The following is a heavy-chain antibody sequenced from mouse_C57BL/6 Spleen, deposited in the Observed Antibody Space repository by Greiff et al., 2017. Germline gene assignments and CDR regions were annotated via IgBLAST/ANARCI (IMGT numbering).Heavy chain of an antibody. J-gene: IGHJ2*01. V-gene: IGHV1-59*01. CDR1: GYTFTSYW. CDR3: AITTVVDY. D-gene: IGHD1-1*01. CDR2: IDPSDSYT. Sequence: VQLQQPGAELVRPGTSVKLSCKASGYTFTSYWMHWVKQRPGQGLEWIGVIDPSDSYTNYNQKFKGKATLTVDTSSSTAYMQLSSLTSEDSAVYCCAITTVVDYWGQGTTLTVSS.